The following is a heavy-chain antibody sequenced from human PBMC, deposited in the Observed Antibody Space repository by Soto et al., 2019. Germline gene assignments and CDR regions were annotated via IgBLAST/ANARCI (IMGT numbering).Heavy chain of an antibody. CDR3: ATVEGYYYDAVGNRDAFDI. D-gene: IGHD3-22*01. Sequence: GESLKISCKGSGYSFTSYWIGWVRQMPGKGLEWMGMIYPGDSDTRYSPSLQGQVTISVDKSLSTAYLQWSSLKASDTAMYYCATVEGYYYDAVGNRDAFDIWGQGTKVTVSS. CDR1: GYSFTSYW. V-gene: IGHV5-51*01. CDR2: IYPGDSDT. J-gene: IGHJ3*02.